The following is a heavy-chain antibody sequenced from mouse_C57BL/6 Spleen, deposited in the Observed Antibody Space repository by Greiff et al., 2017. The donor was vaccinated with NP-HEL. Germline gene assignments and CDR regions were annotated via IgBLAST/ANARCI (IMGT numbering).Heavy chain of an antibody. CDR2: ISSGSSTI. V-gene: IGHV5-17*01. D-gene: IGHD1-1*01. Sequence: DVMLVESGGGLVKPGGSLKLSCAASGFTFSDYGMHWVRQAPEQGLEWVAYISSGSSTIYYEDKVKGRFTISRDNAKNTLFRQMTSLRSEYTAMYYGARRSYEYVDVWGTGTTVTVSS. CDR3: ARRSYEYVDV. CDR1: GFTFSDYG. J-gene: IGHJ1*03.